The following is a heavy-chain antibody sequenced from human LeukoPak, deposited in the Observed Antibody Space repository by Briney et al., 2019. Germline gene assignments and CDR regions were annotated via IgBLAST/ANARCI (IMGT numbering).Heavy chain of an antibody. V-gene: IGHV4-38-2*02. CDR2: IYHSGST. Sequence: SETLSLTCTVSGDFIKNGYYWGWIRQPPGKGLEWIGSIYHSGSTYYNPSLKSRVTISVDTSKNQFSLKLSSATAAEPAVYYCARGRSGYGGNSGIASCDYWGQGTLVTVSS. D-gene: IGHD4-23*01. CDR1: GDFIKNGYY. J-gene: IGHJ4*02. CDR3: ARGRSGYGGNSGIASCDY.